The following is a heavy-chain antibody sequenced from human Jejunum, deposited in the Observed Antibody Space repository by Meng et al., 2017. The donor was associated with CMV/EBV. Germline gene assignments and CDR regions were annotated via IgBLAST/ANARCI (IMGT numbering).Heavy chain of an antibody. CDR2: IRYDGGER. CDR1: NFKDYW. D-gene: IGHD3-9*01. CDR3: GRGFYDTLTATSHVDY. Sequence: NFKDYWMDWVRQAPGRGLEWVANIRYDGGERYYVNSVEGRFFIYRDNARNSLYLQMNSLRAEDSAVYYCGRGFYDTLTATSHVDYWGQGTLVTVSS. J-gene: IGHJ4*02. V-gene: IGHV3-7*01.